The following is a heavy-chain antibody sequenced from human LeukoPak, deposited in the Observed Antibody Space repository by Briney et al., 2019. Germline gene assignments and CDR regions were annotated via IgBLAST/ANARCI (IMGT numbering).Heavy chain of an antibody. Sequence: SETLSLTCTVSGGSISSYYWSWIRQPPGKGLEWIGYIYYSGSTNYNPSLKSRVTISVDTSKNHFSLKLSSMTAADTAVYYCARAGQGDFWSGLRYFDYWGQGTLVTVSS. D-gene: IGHD3-3*01. CDR1: GGSISSYY. V-gene: IGHV4-59*01. J-gene: IGHJ4*02. CDR2: IYYSGST. CDR3: ARAGQGDFWSGLRYFDY.